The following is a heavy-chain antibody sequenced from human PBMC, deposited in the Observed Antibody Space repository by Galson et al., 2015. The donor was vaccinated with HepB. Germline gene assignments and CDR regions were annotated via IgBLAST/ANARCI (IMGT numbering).Heavy chain of an antibody. CDR3: TRRNYLGTFDP. CDR2: ISSKANSYAT. CDR1: GFTFSGSA. D-gene: IGHD3-10*01. V-gene: IGHV3-73*01. J-gene: IGHJ5*02. Sequence: SLRLSCAASGFTFSGSAMHWVRQASGKGLEWVGRISSKANSYATAYAAPVKGRFTISRDESKNTAYLQMNSLKTEDTGVYYCTRRNYLGTFDPWGQGTLVTVSS.